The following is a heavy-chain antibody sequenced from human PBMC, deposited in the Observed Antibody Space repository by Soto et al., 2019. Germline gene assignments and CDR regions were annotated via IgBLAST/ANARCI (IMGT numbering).Heavy chain of an antibody. Sequence: GSLRLACSASVFTFSSYAMHWVRQAPGKGLEYVSAISSNGVSTYYADPVKGRFTISRDNSKNTLYLQMSSLRAEDTAVYYCVKTSENAFDIWGQGTMVTVSS. V-gene: IGHV3-64D*06. CDR3: VKTSENAFDI. J-gene: IGHJ3*02. CDR2: ISSNGVST. D-gene: IGHD3-10*01. CDR1: VFTFSSYA.